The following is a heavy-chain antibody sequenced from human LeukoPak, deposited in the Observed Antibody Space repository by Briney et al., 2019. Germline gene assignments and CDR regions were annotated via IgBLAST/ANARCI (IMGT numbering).Heavy chain of an antibody. D-gene: IGHD4-11*01. CDR3: VREARRYHYTYCDY. V-gene: IGHV3-13*01. CDR2: LASGSQT. J-gene: IGHJ4*02. CDR1: GFTLGRHD. Sequence: PGGSLRLSCTASGFTLGRHDMHWVRQTTGEGLEWVAALASGSQTFYAGSVKGRFTVSREDAKNSLYLQMNSLRAGDTAVYYCVREARRYHYTYCDYWGQGTLVTVSS.